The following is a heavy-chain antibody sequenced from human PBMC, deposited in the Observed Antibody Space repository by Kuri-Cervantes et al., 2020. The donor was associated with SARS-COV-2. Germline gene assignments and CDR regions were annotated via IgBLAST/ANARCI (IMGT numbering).Heavy chain of an antibody. CDR2: IIPILGIA. CDR3: ARASSGYDLDIDY. Sequence: SVKVSCKASGGTFSSYTISWVRQAPGQGLEWMGRIIPILGIANYAQKFQGRVTITADKPTSTAYMELSSLRSEDTAVYYCARASSGYDLDIDYWGQGTLVTVSS. D-gene: IGHD5-12*01. J-gene: IGHJ4*02. CDR1: GGTFSSYT. V-gene: IGHV1-69*02.